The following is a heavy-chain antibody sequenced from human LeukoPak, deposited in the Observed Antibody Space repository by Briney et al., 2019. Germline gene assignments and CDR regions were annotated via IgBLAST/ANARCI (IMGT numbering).Heavy chain of an antibody. V-gene: IGHV7-4-1*02. J-gene: IGHJ3*02. Sequence: ASVKVSSNASGYIFTSYLMNWVRQAPGRGLEWMGWINTNTGNPTYAQGSTGRFVFSLDTSVSTAYLQISSLKAEDTAVYYCARADGYSREDETFDIWGQGTMVTVSS. D-gene: IGHD6-13*01. CDR3: ARADGYSREDETFDI. CDR1: GYIFTSYL. CDR2: INTNTGNP.